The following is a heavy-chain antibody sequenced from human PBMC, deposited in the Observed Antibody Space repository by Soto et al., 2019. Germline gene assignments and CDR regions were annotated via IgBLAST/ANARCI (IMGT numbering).Heavy chain of an antibody. J-gene: IGHJ5*02. CDR3: ARDWLTAGTTGWFDP. D-gene: IGHD6-13*01. Sequence: QEQVVESGGGVVQPGRSLRLSCAASGFTFSTHAMHWVRQAPGRGLEWVAIISYDGTTKDYADSVKGRFTISRDNSKNAVYLQMNSLRSEDTALYYCARDWLTAGTTGWFDPWGQGTLVTVSS. V-gene: IGHV3-30-3*01. CDR2: ISYDGTTK. CDR1: GFTFSTHA.